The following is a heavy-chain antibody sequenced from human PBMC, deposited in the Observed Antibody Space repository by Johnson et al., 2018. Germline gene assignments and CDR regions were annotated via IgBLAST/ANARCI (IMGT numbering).Heavy chain of an antibody. V-gene: IGHV3-9*01. J-gene: IGHJ2*01. CDR3: ARSSRWIRDPAYWFFDR. CDR2: LSWNSGRI. Sequence: VRLVQSGGGLVEPGRSLGLSCAASGFTFDDYATPWVRQAPGKGLEWVSGLSWNSGRIGSAASVKGRFTISSANAKNSLYLPMNSRRARDPAVYFCARSSRWIRDPAYWFFDRWGRCTLFTGSS. D-gene: IGHD1-1*01. CDR1: GFTFDDYA.